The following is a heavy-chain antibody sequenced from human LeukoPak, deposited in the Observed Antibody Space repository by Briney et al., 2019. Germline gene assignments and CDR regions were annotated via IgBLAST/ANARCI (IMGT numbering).Heavy chain of an antibody. CDR3: AKARSSSSSEAYFDY. J-gene: IGHJ4*02. Sequence: GRSLRLSCAASGFTFDDYAMHWVRQAPGKGLEWVSGISWNSGSIGYADSVKGRFIISRDNAKNSLYLQMNSLRAEDTALYCCAKARSSSSSEAYFDYWGQGTLVTVSS. V-gene: IGHV3-9*01. CDR1: GFTFDDYA. D-gene: IGHD6-6*01. CDR2: ISWNSGSI.